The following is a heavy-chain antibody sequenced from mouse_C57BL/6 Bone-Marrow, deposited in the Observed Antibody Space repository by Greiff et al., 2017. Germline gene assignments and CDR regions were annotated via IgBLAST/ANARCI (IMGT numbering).Heavy chain of an antibody. Sequence: QVQLQQSGAGLMKPGASLKLSCTATGYTFTGYWIEWVQQRPGHGLEWIGEILPGSGSTNYNETFKGKSTFTADTSSNTAYMQLSSLTTEDSAIYYCARKGITAVDGDFDYWGQGTTLTVSS. CDR1: GYTFTGYW. D-gene: IGHD1-1*01. CDR3: ARKGITAVDGDFDY. V-gene: IGHV1-9*01. J-gene: IGHJ2*01. CDR2: ILPGSGST.